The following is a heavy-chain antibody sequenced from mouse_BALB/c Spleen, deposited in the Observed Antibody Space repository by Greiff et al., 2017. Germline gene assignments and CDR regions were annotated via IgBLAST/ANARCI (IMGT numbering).Heavy chain of an antibody. Sequence: EVKVVESGGGLVQPGGSLKLSCAASGFTFSSYGMSWVRQTPDKRLELVATINSNGGSTYYPDSVKGRFTISRDNAKNTLYLQMSSLKSEDTAMYYCARDGTGTWYFDYWGQGTTLTVSS. D-gene: IGHD4-1*01. J-gene: IGHJ2*01. V-gene: IGHV5-6-3*01. CDR3: ARDGTGTWYFDY. CDR2: INSNGGST. CDR1: GFTFSSYG.